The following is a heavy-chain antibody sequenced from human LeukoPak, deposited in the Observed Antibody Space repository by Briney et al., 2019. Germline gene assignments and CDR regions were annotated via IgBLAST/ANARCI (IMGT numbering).Heavy chain of an antibody. CDR2: ISAYNGNT. Sequence: ASVKVSCKASGGTLSNYAISWVRQAPGQGLEWMGWISAYNGNTNYAQKLQGRVTMTTDTSTSTAYMELRSLRSDDTAVYYCARFYGGIAVAGYFDYWGQGTLVTVSS. J-gene: IGHJ4*02. CDR3: ARFYGGIAVAGYFDY. D-gene: IGHD6-19*01. CDR1: GGTLSNYA. V-gene: IGHV1-18*01.